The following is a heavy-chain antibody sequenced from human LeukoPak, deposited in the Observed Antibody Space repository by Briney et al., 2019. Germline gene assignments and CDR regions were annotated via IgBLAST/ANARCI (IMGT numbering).Heavy chain of an antibody. V-gene: IGHV3-21*01. J-gene: IGHJ2*01. D-gene: IGHD3-22*01. CDR2: ISTSSVYK. CDR3: ARHDSSGYSRFWYFDR. CDR1: GLIFSVYS. Sequence: GGSLRLSCEASGLIFSVYSMSWVRQAPGKGLEWVSTISTSSVYKYYADSVKGRFTISRDNAKNSLFLQMNSLRAEDTAMYYCARHDSSGYSRFWYFDRWGRGTLVTVSS.